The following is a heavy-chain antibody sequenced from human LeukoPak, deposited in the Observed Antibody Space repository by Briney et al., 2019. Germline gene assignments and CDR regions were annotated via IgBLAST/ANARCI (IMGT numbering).Heavy chain of an antibody. CDR1: GFTFSDHY. Sequence: PGGSLRLSCAASGFTFSDHYMDWVRQAPGKGLEWVGRTRNKANSYTTEYAASVKGRFTISRDDSKNSLYLQMNSLKTEDTAVYYCTRRSIAARPADYYMDVWGKGTTVTVSS. CDR3: TRRSIAARPADYYMDV. CDR2: TRNKANSYTT. J-gene: IGHJ6*03. V-gene: IGHV3-72*01. D-gene: IGHD6-6*01.